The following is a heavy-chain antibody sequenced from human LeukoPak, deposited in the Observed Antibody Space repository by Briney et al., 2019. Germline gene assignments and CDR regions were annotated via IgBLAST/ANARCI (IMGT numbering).Heavy chain of an antibody. CDR1: GGSFSGYY. J-gene: IGHJ6*03. D-gene: IGHD5-18*01. CDR2: INHSGST. V-gene: IGHV4-34*01. CDR3: AGGYIYGSTYYYMDV. Sequence: KPSETLSLTCAVYGGSFSGYYWSWIRQPPGKGLEWIGEINHSGSTNYNPSRKSRVTISVDTSKNQFSLKLSSVTAADTAVYYCAGGYIYGSTYYYMDVWGKGTTVTISS.